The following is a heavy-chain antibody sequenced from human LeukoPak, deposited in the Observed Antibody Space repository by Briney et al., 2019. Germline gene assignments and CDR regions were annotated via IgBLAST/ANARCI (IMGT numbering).Heavy chain of an antibody. V-gene: IGHV3-48*03. Sequence: PGGSLRLSCAASGFTFSSYEVNWVRQAPGKGLEWVSYISSSGSTIYYADSVKGRFTITRDNAKNSLYLQMNSLRAEDTAVYYCARVMTTVTHFLYYYGMDVWGQGTTVTVSS. CDR2: ISSSGSTI. D-gene: IGHD4-17*01. CDR1: GFTFSSYE. J-gene: IGHJ6*02. CDR3: ARVMTTVTHFLYYYGMDV.